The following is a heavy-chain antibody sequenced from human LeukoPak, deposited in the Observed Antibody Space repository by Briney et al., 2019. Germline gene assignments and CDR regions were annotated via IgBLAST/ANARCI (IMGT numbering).Heavy chain of an antibody. Sequence: SETLFLTCTVSGGSISSSSYYWAWIRQPPGKGPEWIGGIYYSGSTYYNPSLKSRVAISVDTSKNQFSLKLSSVTAADTAVYYCARDDGGYGLFDYWGQGTLVTVSS. CDR2: IYYSGST. J-gene: IGHJ4*02. V-gene: IGHV4-39*07. D-gene: IGHD5-12*01. CDR1: GGSISSSSYY. CDR3: ARDDGGYGLFDY.